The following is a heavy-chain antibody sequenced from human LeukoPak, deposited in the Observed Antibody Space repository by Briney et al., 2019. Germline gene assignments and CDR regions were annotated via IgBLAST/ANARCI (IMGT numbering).Heavy chain of an antibody. D-gene: IGHD2-2*01. J-gene: IGHJ4*02. V-gene: IGHV1-18*01. CDR3: ARAEYCSSTSCYSGGRLYSSSAGDY. CDR1: GYTFKNNG. CDR2: ISGYTGNT. Sequence: ASVKVPCKASGYTFKNNGITWVRQAPGQGLEWMGWISGYTGNTNYALKLQGRVTMTTDTSTSTAYMELRSLRSDDTAVYYCARAEYCSSTSCYSGGRLYSSSAGDYWGQGTLVTVSS.